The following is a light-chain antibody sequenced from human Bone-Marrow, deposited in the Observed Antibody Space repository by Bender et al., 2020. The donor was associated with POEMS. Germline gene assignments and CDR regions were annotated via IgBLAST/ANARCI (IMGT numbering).Light chain of an antibody. CDR3: CSSAGRGRV. Sequence: QSALTQPASVSGSPGQSITISCTGTSSDVGNYNLVSWYQQHPGKAPKLMIYERNKRTSGVSDRFAGYKSGNTASLTISGLQAEDEADYYCCSSAGRGRVFGGGTKLTVL. CDR1: SSDVGNYNL. CDR2: ERN. V-gene: IGLV2-23*01. J-gene: IGLJ2*01.